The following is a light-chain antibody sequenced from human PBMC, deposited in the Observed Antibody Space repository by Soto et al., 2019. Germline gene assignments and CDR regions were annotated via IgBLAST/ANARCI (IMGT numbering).Light chain of an antibody. Sequence: DIQMTQSLSSLSASVGDRVTISCRGSQGISSWLAWHQQKPGKAPRLLIYKASSLASGVPSRFSGSGSGTEFTLTISSLQPDDFATYYCQQYRTFGQGTKVDIK. CDR3: QQYRT. CDR1: QGISSW. CDR2: KAS. J-gene: IGKJ1*01. V-gene: IGKV1-5*03.